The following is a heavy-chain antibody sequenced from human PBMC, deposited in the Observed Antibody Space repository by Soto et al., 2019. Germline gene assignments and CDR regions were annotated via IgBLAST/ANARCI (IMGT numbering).Heavy chain of an antibody. J-gene: IGHJ4*02. D-gene: IGHD6-6*01. CDR1: GFSLCPSGVG. Sequence: QITLKESGPTLVKPTQTLTLTCTFSGFSLCPSGVGVGWIRQPPGKALEWLALIYWDDDQRDSPFLKSRFTITKDTSKNQVVLTMTHIDPVDTATYYCAHIPYSSSSDYLDYWGQGTLVTVSS. CDR2: IYWDDDQ. CDR3: AHIPYSSSSDYLDY. V-gene: IGHV2-5*02.